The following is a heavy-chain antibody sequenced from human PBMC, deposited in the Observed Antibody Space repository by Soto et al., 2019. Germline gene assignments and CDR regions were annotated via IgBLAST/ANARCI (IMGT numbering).Heavy chain of an antibody. V-gene: IGHV6-1*01. CDR3: AREIASGQYYYHAGDV. Sequence: SQTLSLTCVISGDSVSSNSAAWSWIRQSPSRGLEWLGRTYYRSKWYNDYAVSVKSRITINPDTSKNQFSLQLNSVTPEDTAVYCRAREIASGQYYYHAGDVCAQRSRVT. CDR2: TYYRSKWYN. J-gene: IGHJ6*02. D-gene: IGHD3-3*01. CDR1: GDSVSSNSAA.